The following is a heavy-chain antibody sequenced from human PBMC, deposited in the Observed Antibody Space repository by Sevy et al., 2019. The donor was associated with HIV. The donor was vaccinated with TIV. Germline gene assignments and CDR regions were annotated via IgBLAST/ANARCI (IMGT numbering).Heavy chain of an antibody. Sequence: GGSLRLSCAASGFTFSSYAMHWVRQAPGKGLEWVAVISYDGSNKYYADSVKGRFTISRDNSKNTLYLQMNSLRVEDTAVYYCAGAQQDYGGNIRTGLFDPWGQGTLVTVSS. CDR1: GFTFSSYA. J-gene: IGHJ5*02. CDR2: ISYDGSNK. CDR3: AGAQQDYGGNIRTGLFDP. D-gene: IGHD4-17*01. V-gene: IGHV3-30-3*01.